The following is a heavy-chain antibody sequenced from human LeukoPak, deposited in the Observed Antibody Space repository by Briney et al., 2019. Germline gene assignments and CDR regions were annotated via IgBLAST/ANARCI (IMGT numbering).Heavy chain of an antibody. V-gene: IGHV4-39*07. J-gene: IGHJ4*02. CDR2: IYYSGST. Sequence: PSETLSLTCTVSGGSISSSSYYWGWIRQPPGKGLEWIGSIYYSGSTYYNPSLKSRVTISVDTSKNQFSLKLSSVTAADTAVYYCARDIHLSYWGQGTLVTVSS. CDR1: GGSISSSSYY. CDR3: ARDIHLSY.